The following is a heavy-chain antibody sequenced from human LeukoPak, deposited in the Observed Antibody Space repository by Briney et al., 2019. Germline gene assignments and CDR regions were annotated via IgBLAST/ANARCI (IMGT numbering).Heavy chain of an antibody. J-gene: IGHJ4*02. D-gene: IGHD3-9*01. Sequence: TSETLSLTCTVSGGSISNYFWSWIRRPPGKGLECIGYIYYSETTNYNPSFKSRVTVSVDTSKNQFSLKLSSVTAADTAVYYCARGRYYDILSYFDYWGQGTLVTVSS. CDR2: IYYSETT. CDR1: GGSISNYF. V-gene: IGHV4-59*12. CDR3: ARGRYYDILSYFDY.